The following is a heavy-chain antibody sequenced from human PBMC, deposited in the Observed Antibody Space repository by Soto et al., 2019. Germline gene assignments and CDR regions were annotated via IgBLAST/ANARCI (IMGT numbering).Heavy chain of an antibody. CDR1: GFSFSNHA. V-gene: IGHV3-23*01. J-gene: IGHJ4*02. Sequence: EVQLLESGGGLVQPGGSLRLSCSASGFSFSNHAMSWVRQAPGKGLEWVSAIIDDGGRAYYADSVKGRFTISRDNYMNTLSLQMKSLRVDDTAVYYCARDKMEQWLVGGDLDYWGQGTQVTVSS. D-gene: IGHD6-19*01. CDR2: IIDDGGRA. CDR3: ARDKMEQWLVGGDLDY.